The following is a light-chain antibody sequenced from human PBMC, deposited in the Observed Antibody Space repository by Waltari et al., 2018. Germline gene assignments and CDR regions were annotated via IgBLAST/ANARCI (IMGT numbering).Light chain of an antibody. J-gene: IGLJ3*02. Sequence: QSALTQPASVSGSPGPSITIPCTGTSSALGYYNFVSWYQQHPGTAPKLMIYEVSNRPSGVSNRFSGSKSGNTASLTISGLQTEDEADYFCSSYLGYRADWVFGGGTKLTVL. CDR1: SSALGYYNF. V-gene: IGLV2-14*01. CDR3: SSYLGYRADWV. CDR2: EVS.